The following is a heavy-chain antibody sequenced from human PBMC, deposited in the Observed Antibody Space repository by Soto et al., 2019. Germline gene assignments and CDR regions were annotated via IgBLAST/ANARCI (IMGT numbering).Heavy chain of an antibody. CDR2: INHSGST. J-gene: IGHJ6*02. V-gene: IGHV4-34*01. CDR1: GGSFSGYY. CDR3: ARVSSSWYHYYYYGMDV. D-gene: IGHD6-13*01. Sequence: SETLSLTCAVYGGSFSGYYWSWIRQPPGKGLEWIGEINHSGSTNYNPSLKSRVTISVDTSKNQFSLKLSSVTAADTAVYYCARVSSSWYHYYYYGMDVWGQGTTVTVSS.